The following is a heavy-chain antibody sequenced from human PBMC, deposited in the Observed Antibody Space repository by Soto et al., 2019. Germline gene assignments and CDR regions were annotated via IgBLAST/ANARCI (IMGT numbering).Heavy chain of an antibody. CDR2: IYYSGST. CDR3: ATSEFSGPNNCIDV. CDR1: GGSVSSGSYY. J-gene: IGHJ6*02. D-gene: IGHD6-25*01. Sequence: SETLSLTCTVSGGSVSSGSYYWSWIRQPPGKGLEWIGYIYYSGSTNYNPSLKSRVTISVDTSKNQFSLKLSFVTAADTAVYYCATSEFSGPNNCIDVWGQGTTGTVSS. V-gene: IGHV4-61*01.